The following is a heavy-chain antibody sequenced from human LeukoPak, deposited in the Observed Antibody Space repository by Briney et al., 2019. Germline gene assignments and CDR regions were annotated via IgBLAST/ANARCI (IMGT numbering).Heavy chain of an antibody. Sequence: PGGSLRLSCAASGFTFSSYSMNWVRQAPGKGLEWVSYISSSSSTIYYADSVKGRFTISRDNAKNSLYLQMNSLRAEDTAVYYCARGSSDMPLAFDIWGQGTMVTVSS. CDR3: ARGSSDMPLAFDI. V-gene: IGHV3-48*01. CDR2: ISSSSSTI. CDR1: GFTFSSYS. D-gene: IGHD2-15*01. J-gene: IGHJ3*02.